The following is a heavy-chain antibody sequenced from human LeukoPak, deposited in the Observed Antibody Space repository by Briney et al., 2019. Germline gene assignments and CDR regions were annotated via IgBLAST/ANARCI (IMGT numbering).Heavy chain of an antibody. J-gene: IGHJ6*02. CDR3: AKVESSGWFTNYYYGMDV. D-gene: IGHD6-19*01. V-gene: IGHV3-23*01. CDR1: GVTFSSYA. Sequence: GGSLRLSCAASGVTFSSYAMSWVRQAPGKGLEWVSAISGSGGGTYYADSVKGRFTISRDNSKNTLYLQMNSLRAEDSAIYYCAKVESSGWFTNYYYGMDVWGQGTTVTVSS. CDR2: ISGSGGGT.